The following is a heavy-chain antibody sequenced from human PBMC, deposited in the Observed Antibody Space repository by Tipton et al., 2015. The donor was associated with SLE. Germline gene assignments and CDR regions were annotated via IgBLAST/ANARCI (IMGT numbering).Heavy chain of an antibody. V-gene: IGHV1-69*05. CDR3: ARGGYSGYGGAFDI. CDR1: GGTFSSYA. CDR2: IIPTFGTA. Sequence: QLVQSGAEVKKPGSSVKVSCKASGGTFSSYAISWVRQAPGQGLEWMGGIIPTFGTANYAQKFQGRVTITTDESTSTAYMELSSLRSEDTAVYYCARGGYSGYGGAFDIWGQGTMVTVSS. J-gene: IGHJ3*02. D-gene: IGHD5-12*01.